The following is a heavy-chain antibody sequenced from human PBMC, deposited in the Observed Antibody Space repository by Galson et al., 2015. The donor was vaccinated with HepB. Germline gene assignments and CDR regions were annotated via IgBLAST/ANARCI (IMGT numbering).Heavy chain of an antibody. CDR2: ISSSGTV. CDR3: ARDLFAVSPPPTNYMDV. D-gene: IGHD3-3*01. CDR1: GFLFSDYN. V-gene: IGHV3-69-1*01. J-gene: IGHJ6*03. Sequence: SLRLSCAASGFLFSDYNMNWVRQAPGKGLEWVSSISSSGTVNYADSLKGRSTISRDNAKNSLDLQVNSLRAEDTAVYYCARDLFAVSPPPTNYMDVWGTGTTVTVSS.